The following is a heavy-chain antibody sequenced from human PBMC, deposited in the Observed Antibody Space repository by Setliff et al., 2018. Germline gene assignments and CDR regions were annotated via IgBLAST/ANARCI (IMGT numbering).Heavy chain of an antibody. CDR2: ISAYNGNT. D-gene: IGHD3-16*01. CDR1: GYTFTSYG. Sequence: ASVKVSCKASGYTFTSYGISWVRQAPGQGLEWMGWISAYNGNTNYAQKLQGRVTMTTDTSITTAYMELSRLTSDDMAVYFCARSDHLVVDGFDVWGQGTMVTVSS. J-gene: IGHJ3*01. V-gene: IGHV1-18*03. CDR3: ARSDHLVVDGFDV.